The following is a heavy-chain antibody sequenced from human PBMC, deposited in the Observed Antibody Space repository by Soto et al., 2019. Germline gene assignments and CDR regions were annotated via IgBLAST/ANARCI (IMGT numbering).Heavy chain of an antibody. J-gene: IGHJ4*02. D-gene: IGHD3-16*02. V-gene: IGHV3-30-3*01. Sequence: VGSLRLSCAASGFSFSSFAMHWVRQAPGKGLEWVAVISYDGGDKNYADSVKGRFTISRDNSRNTLYLQMNSLRPEDTAVYYCSTGRITFGGVIGLFDDWGQVAEVTVSS. CDR1: GFSFSSFA. CDR3: STGRITFGGVIGLFDD. CDR2: ISYDGGDK.